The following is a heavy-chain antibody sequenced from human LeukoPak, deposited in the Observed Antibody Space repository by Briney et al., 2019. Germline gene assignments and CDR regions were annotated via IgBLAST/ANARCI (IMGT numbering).Heavy chain of an antibody. CDR1: GGSISSYY. Sequence: SETLSLTCTVSGGSISSYYWSWIRQPPGKGLEWIGYIYCSGSTNYNPSLKSRVTISVDTSKNQFSLKLSSVTAADTAVYYCARDRRRYYYDSSGSLDAFDIWGQGTMVTVSS. CDR2: IYCSGST. J-gene: IGHJ3*02. D-gene: IGHD3-22*01. V-gene: IGHV4-59*01. CDR3: ARDRRRYYYDSSGSLDAFDI.